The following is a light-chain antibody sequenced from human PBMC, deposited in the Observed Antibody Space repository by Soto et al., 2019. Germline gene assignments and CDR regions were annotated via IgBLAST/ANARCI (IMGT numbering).Light chain of an antibody. V-gene: IGKV3-11*01. CDR3: QQRSNWPPRWT. J-gene: IGKJ1*01. Sequence: EIVLTQSPATLSLSPGEVSTLSCRSSQSVSSYLAWYQQKPGQAPRLLIYDASNRATGIPARFSGSGSGTDFTLTISSLEPEDFAVYYCQQRSNWPPRWTFGQGTKVDIK. CDR1: QSVSSY. CDR2: DAS.